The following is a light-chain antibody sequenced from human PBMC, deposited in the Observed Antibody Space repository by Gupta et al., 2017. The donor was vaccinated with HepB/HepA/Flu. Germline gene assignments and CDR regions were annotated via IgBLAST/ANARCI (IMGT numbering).Light chain of an antibody. CDR3: QSFDNSLTAVV. CDR1: RSNIGAHYD. J-gene: IGLJ2*01. V-gene: IGLV1-40*01. Sequence: QSVLTQPPSVSGAPGRRVTTSCTGSRSNIGAHYDVNWYQHLPGTAPKLLIYANSNRPSGVPDRFSGSKSGTSASLAITGLQAEDEAHYYCQSFDNSLTAVVFGGGTKLTVL. CDR2: ANS.